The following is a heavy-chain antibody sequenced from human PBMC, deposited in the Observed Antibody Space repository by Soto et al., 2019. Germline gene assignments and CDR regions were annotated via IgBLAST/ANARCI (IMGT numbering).Heavy chain of an antibody. V-gene: IGHV1-69*02. J-gene: IGHJ5*02. CDR1: GGTFSSYT. CDR3: ARGEIRRIDNWFDP. CDR2: IIPILGIA. D-gene: IGHD2-21*01. Sequence: GASVKVSCKASGGTFSSYTISWVRQAPGQGLEWMGRIIPILGIANYAQKFQGRVTITADKSTSTAYMELSSLRSEDTAVYYCARGEIRRIDNWFDPWGQGTLVTVSS.